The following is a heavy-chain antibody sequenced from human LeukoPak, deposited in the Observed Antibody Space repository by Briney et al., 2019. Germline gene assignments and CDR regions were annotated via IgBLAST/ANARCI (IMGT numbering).Heavy chain of an antibody. CDR1: GGSISSGGYS. Sequence: PSQTLSLTCAVSGGSISSGGYSWSWIRQPPGKGLEWIGYIYHSGSTYYNPSLKSRVTISVDRSKNQFSLKLSSATAADTAVYYCARGTGYWFDPWGQGTLVTVSS. V-gene: IGHV4-30-2*01. CDR2: IYHSGST. D-gene: IGHD1-1*01. CDR3: ARGTGYWFDP. J-gene: IGHJ5*02.